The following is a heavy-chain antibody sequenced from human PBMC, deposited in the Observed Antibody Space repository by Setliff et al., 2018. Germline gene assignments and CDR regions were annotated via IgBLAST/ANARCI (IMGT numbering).Heavy chain of an antibody. V-gene: IGHV1-69*05. J-gene: IGHJ4*02. CDR3: ARAGLAAAGRKGVFDH. CDR2: IIPLLETA. Sequence: SVKVSCKASGDTFSTYALSWVRQAPGQGLEWMGGIIPLLETAKYAQKFQGRVTMTRDTSTNTAYMELNSLTSNDTAVYYCARAGLAAAGRKGVFDHWGQGTLVTVSS. CDR1: GDTFSTYA. D-gene: IGHD6-13*01.